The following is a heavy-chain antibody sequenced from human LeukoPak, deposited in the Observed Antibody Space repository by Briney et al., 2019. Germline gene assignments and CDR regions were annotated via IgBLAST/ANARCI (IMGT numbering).Heavy chain of an antibody. CDR2: FDPEDGES. V-gene: IGHV1-24*01. J-gene: IGHJ4*02. CDR1: GDTLTELP. Sequence: GASVKVSCKVSGDTLTELPMHWVRQAPGKGLEWRGGFDPEDGESIYAQKFQGRVTMTEDTYTDTAYMELSRLRSEDTAVYSCATDQRYNNNRQNDYWGQGTLVTVSS. CDR3: ATDQRYNNNRQNDY. D-gene: IGHD1-1*01.